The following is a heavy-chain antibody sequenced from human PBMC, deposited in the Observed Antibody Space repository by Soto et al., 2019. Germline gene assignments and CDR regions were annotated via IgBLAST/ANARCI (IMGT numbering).Heavy chain of an antibody. J-gene: IGHJ4*02. D-gene: IGHD6-13*01. CDR1: GYTFTGYY. CDR2: INPNSGGT. CDR3: ARPLRISVAGIYRREGTFDY. V-gene: IGHV1-2*04. Sequence: QVQLVQSGAEVKKPGASVKVSCKASGYTFTGYYMPWVRQAPGQGLEWMGWINPNSGGTNYAQKFQGWVTMTRDTSISTAHMELSRLRSDDTAVYYCARPLRISVAGIYRREGTFDYWGQGTLVTVSS.